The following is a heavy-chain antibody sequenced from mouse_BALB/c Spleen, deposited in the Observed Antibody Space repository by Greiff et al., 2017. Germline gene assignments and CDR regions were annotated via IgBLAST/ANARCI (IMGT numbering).Heavy chain of an antibody. Sequence: EVKLQESGPGLVKPSQSLSLTCTVTGYSITSDYAWNWIRQFPGNKLEWMGYISYSGSTSYNPSLKSRISITRDTSKNQFFLQLNSVTTEDTATYYCARWDAWFAYWGQGTLVTVSA. V-gene: IGHV3-2*02. J-gene: IGHJ3*01. CDR2: ISYSGST. CDR3: ARWDAWFAY. D-gene: IGHD4-1*01. CDR1: GYSITSDYA.